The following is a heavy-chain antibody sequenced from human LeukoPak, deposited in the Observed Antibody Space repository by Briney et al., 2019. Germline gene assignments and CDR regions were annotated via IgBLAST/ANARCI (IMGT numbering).Heavy chain of an antibody. Sequence: GGSLRLSCAGSGFTFSDCYMSWIRQAPGKGLEWVSYISSSGSTIYYADSVKGRFTISRDNAKNSLYLQMNSLRAEDTAVYYCARSSRELGGYAPWELMPPFDYWGQGTLVTVSS. J-gene: IGHJ4*02. CDR3: ARSSRELGGYAPWELMPPFDY. CDR2: ISSSGSTI. CDR1: GFTFSDCY. V-gene: IGHV3-11*04. D-gene: IGHD1-7*01.